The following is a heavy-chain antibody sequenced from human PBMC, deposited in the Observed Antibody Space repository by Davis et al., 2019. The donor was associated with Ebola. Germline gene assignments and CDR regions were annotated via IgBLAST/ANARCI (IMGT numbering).Heavy chain of an antibody. CDR2: VYHEGST. CDR3: ARQTSKEAFDI. Sequence: SETLSLTCTVSGFSVSSPYYWAWIRQSPGKGLEWIGSVYHEGSTYYNPSLESRVTISLDTSKNHFSLRLTPVTAADTAVYFCARQTSKEAFDIWGQGTMVTVSS. CDR1: GFSVSSPYY. V-gene: IGHV4-38-2*02. D-gene: IGHD5/OR15-5a*01. J-gene: IGHJ3*02.